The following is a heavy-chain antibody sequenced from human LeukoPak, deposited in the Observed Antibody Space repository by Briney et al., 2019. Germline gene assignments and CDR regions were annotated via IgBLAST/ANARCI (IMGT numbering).Heavy chain of an antibody. CDR3: ARDMYYYDSSGYSPFDY. CDR1: GFTFRSYG. D-gene: IGHD3-22*01. CDR2: IWYEGSDK. V-gene: IGHV3-33*01. J-gene: IGHJ4*02. Sequence: GGSLRLSCAASGFTFRSYGMHWVRQAPGRGREWVAVIWYEGSDKHYADSVKGRFTISRDNSKNTLYLQMNSLRAEDTAVYYCARDMYYYDSSGYSPFDYWGQGTLVTVSS.